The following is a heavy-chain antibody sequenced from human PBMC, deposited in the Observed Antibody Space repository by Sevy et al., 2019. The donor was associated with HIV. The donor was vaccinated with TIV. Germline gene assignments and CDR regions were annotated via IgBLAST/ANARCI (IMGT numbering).Heavy chain of an antibody. CDR2: IGGSGRYT. CDR3: AKGYCSGGTCPRDYYYYGMDV. Sequence: GGSLRLSCAPSGFTFSTYAMNWVRQAPGKGLEWVSSIGGSGRYTYYADSVEGRFTISRDNSKNMLILQMNSLRVADTAVYYCAKGYCSGGTCPRDYYYYGMDVWGQGTTVTVSS. CDR1: GFTFSTYA. D-gene: IGHD2-15*01. J-gene: IGHJ6*02. V-gene: IGHV3-23*01.